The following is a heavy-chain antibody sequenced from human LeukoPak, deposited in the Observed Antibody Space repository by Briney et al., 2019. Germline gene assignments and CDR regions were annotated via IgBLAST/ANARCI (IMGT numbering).Heavy chain of an antibody. V-gene: IGHV3-30*04. CDR2: ISYETKNI. CDR1: GFTFSSYA. Sequence: GGSLGLSCAASGFTFSSYAMHWVRQAPGKGLEWVAVISYETKNIYYADSVKGRFTISRDNSKNTLYLQMNSLRLEDTAIYYCVRDRRWGGSSLQPPIDYWGQGTLVTVSS. J-gene: IGHJ4*02. CDR3: VRDRRWGGSSLQPPIDY. D-gene: IGHD6-13*01.